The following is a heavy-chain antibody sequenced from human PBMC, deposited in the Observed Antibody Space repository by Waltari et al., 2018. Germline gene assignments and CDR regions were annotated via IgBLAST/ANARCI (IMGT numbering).Heavy chain of an antibody. J-gene: IGHJ4*02. CDR3: ARAHRGVIVDY. CDR1: GYTFTGYY. CDR2: INPNSGGT. D-gene: IGHD3-16*02. V-gene: IGHV1-2*02. Sequence: QVQLVQSGAEVKKPGASVKVSCKASGYTFTGYYMHWVRQAPGQGLEWMGWINPNSGGTKYAQKFQGRVTMTRETSISKGYMELSRLRSDDTAVYYCARAHRGVIVDYWGQGTLVTVSS.